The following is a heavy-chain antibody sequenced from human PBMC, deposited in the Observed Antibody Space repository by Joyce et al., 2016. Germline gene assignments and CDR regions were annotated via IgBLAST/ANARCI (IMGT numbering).Heavy chain of an antibody. CDR2: ISFTGSS. Sequence: QVQLQESGPGLVKPSETLSLTCTVSGASIRSSYWSWIRQPPGKGLEWITYISFTGSSNYGPSLKGRVTISVDTSQTQFSLNLTSVTAADTAVYYCARARGSSSDWKRGTFWDYDLWGRGTLVSVSS. D-gene: IGHD6-13*01. V-gene: IGHV4-59*01. CDR1: GASIRSSY. CDR3: ARARGSSSDWKRGTFWDYDL. J-gene: IGHJ2*01.